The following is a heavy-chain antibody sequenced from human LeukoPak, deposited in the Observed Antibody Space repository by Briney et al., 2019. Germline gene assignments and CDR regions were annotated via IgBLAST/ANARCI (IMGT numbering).Heavy chain of an antibody. CDR1: GYTFSTYG. CDR2: VSSYKGNT. D-gene: IGHD3-10*01. V-gene: IGHV1-18*01. CDR3: ARDLYYYGSGSYYDVFDV. Sequence: ASVKVSCKASGYTFSTYGISWVRQAPGQGLEWMGWVSSYKGNTYYAQKLQGRVTMTTDTSTSTAYMELRSLRSDDTAIYYCARDLYYYGSGSYYDVFDVWGQGTMVTVSS. J-gene: IGHJ3*01.